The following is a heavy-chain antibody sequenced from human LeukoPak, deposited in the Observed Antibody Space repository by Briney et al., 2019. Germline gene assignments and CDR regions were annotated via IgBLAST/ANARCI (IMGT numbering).Heavy chain of an antibody. D-gene: IGHD6-13*01. V-gene: IGHV3-23*01. Sequence: GGSLRLSCAASGFTFSSYAMSWVRQAPGKGLEWVSAISGSGGSTYYADSAKGRFTISRDNSKNTLYLQMNSLRAEDTAVYYCAKTGTPWYYFDYWGQGTLVTVS. CDR2: ISGSGGST. CDR1: GFTFSSYA. CDR3: AKTGTPWYYFDY. J-gene: IGHJ4*02.